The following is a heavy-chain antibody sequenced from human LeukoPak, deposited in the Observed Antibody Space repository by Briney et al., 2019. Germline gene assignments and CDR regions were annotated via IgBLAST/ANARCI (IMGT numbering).Heavy chain of an antibody. D-gene: IGHD4-23*01. V-gene: IGHV4-39*02. Sequence: SETLSLTCTVSGGSISSPAYYWGWIRQPPGRGLEWIGDIYYSGTTYYNSSLKSRVTISVDTSKNQFSLKLSSVTAADTAVYYCARDYGGNVNGAFDYWGQGTLVTVSS. CDR1: GGSISSPAYY. J-gene: IGHJ4*02. CDR2: IYYSGTT. CDR3: ARDYGGNVNGAFDY.